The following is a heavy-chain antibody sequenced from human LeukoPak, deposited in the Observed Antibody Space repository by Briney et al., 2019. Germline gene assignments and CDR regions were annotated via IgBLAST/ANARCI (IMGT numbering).Heavy chain of an antibody. J-gene: IGHJ5*02. V-gene: IGHV4-61*02. CDR3: ARGLVRGLRTTNWFDP. Sequence: SETLSLTCTVSGGSISSGSYYWSWIRQPAGKGLEWIGRIYTSGSTNYNPSLKSRVTISVDTSKNQFSLKLSSVTAADTAVYYCARGLVRGLRTTNWFDPWGQGTLVTVSS. CDR1: GGSISSGSYY. D-gene: IGHD3-10*01. CDR2: IYTSGST.